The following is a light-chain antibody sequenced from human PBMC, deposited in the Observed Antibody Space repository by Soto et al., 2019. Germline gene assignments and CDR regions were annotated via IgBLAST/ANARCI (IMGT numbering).Light chain of an antibody. V-gene: IGKV1-5*01. J-gene: IGKJ1*01. CDR3: QQYNSYSWT. CDR1: QRISSW. Sequence: DIQMTQSPSPLSASVGDRVTITCRASQRISSWLAWYQQRPGKAPRLMIYDASSLQSGVPSRFSGSGSGTEFTLTISSLQPDDFATYYCQQYNSYSWTLGQGTKVDIK. CDR2: DAS.